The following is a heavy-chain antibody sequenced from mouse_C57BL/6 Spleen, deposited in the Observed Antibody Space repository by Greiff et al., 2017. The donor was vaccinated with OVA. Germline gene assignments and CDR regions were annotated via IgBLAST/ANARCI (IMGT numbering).Heavy chain of an antibody. J-gene: IGHJ3*01. CDR3: ARRRGIDYYGPAWFAY. CDR2: IYPGSGST. Sequence: QVQLQQPGAELVKPGASVKMSCKASGYTFTSYWITWVKQRPGQGLEWIGDIYPGSGSTNYNEKFKSKATLTVDTSSSTAYMQLSSLTSEDSAVYYCARRRGIDYYGPAWFAYWGQGTLVTVSA. CDR1: GYTFTSYW. V-gene: IGHV1-55*01. D-gene: IGHD1-1*01.